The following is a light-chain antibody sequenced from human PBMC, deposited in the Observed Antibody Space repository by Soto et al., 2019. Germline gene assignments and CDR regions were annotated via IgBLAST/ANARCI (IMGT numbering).Light chain of an antibody. CDR1: QSSSNF. J-gene: IGKJ5*01. V-gene: IGKV1-39*01. CDR2: AAS. CDR3: QQTNSIPIT. Sequence: DIQMTQSPSSLSASVGDRVTITCRASQSSSNFLNWYQQKPGKAPKLLIYAASTLQSGVPSRFSGSGSGTDFTLTISSLQPEDFATYYCQQTNSIPITFGQGTRLEI.